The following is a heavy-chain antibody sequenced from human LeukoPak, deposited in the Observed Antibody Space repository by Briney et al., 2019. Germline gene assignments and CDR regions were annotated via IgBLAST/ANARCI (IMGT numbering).Heavy chain of an antibody. CDR1: GGSISSSSYY. D-gene: IGHD3-22*01. Sequence: SETLSLTCTVSGGSISSSSYYWGWIRQPPGKGLEWIGSIYYSGSTYYNPSLKSRVTISVDTSKNQFSLKLSSVTAADTAVYHCARDRGYYDSSGYYFLNWFDPWGQGTLVTVSS. CDR2: IYYSGST. CDR3: ARDRGYYDSSGYYFLNWFDP. J-gene: IGHJ5*02. V-gene: IGHV4-39*07.